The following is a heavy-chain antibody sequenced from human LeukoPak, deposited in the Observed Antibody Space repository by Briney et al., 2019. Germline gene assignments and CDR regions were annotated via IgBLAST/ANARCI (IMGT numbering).Heavy chain of an antibody. CDR1: GGSISSSSYY. CDR3: ARHYCSSTSPNWFDP. Sequence: KPSETLSLTCTVSGGSISSSSYYWGWIRQPPGKGLEWIGSIYYSGSTYYNPSLKSRVTISVDTSKNQFSLKLSSVTAADTAVYYCARHYCSSTSPNWFDPWGQGTLVTVSS. J-gene: IGHJ5*02. V-gene: IGHV4-39*01. CDR2: IYYSGST. D-gene: IGHD2-2*01.